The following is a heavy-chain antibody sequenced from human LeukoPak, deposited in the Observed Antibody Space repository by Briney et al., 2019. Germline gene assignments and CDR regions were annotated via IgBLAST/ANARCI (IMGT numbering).Heavy chain of an antibody. CDR2: ISGSGGST. J-gene: IGHJ4*02. D-gene: IGHD5-12*01. CDR3: AKGDVYSGYDFLDY. V-gene: IGHV3-23*01. CDR1: GFTFSSYA. Sequence: GGSLRLSCAASGFTFSSYAMSWVRQAPGKGLEWVSAISGSGGSTYYADSVRGRFTISRDNSKNTLYLQMNSLRAEDTAVCYCAKGDVYSGYDFLDYWGQGTLVTVSS.